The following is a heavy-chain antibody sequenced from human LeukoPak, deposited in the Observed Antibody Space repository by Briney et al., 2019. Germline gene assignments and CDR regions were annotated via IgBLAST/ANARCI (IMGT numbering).Heavy chain of an antibody. CDR1: GLTFNSYA. CDR3: GKAAADSYYYYMDV. D-gene: IGHD6-13*01. CDR2: IRYDGSNK. Sequence: GGSLRLSCAASGLTFNSYAMSWVRQAPGKGLEWVAFIRYDGSNKYYADSVKGRFTISRDNSKNTLYLQMNSLRAEDTAVYYCGKAAADSYYYYMDVWGKGTTVTISS. J-gene: IGHJ6*03. V-gene: IGHV3-30*02.